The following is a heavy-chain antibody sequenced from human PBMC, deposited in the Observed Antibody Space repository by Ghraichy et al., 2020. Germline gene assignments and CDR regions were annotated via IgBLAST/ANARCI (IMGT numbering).Heavy chain of an antibody. V-gene: IGHV3-33*01. CDR2: IWYDGSNK. CDR3: ARVHSSSWYNWFDP. CDR1: GFTFSSYG. D-gene: IGHD6-13*01. J-gene: IGHJ5*02. Sequence: GESLNISCAASGFTFSSYGMHWVRQAPGKGLEWVAVIWYDGSNKYYADSVKGRFTISRDNSKNTLYLQMNSLRAEDTAVYYCARVHSSSWYNWFDPWGQGTLVTVSS.